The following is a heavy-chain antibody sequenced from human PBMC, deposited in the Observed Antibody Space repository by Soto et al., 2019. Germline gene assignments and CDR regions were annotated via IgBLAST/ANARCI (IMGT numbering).Heavy chain of an antibody. D-gene: IGHD3-22*01. CDR3: ARGKYYDSSGYYDAFDI. CDR2: IYYSGST. Sequence: SETLSLTCTVSGGSISSGGYYWSWIRQHPGKGLEWIGYIYYSGSTYYNPSLKSRVTISVDTSKNQFSLKLSSVTAADTAVYYCARGKYYDSSGYYDAFDIWGQGTMVTVS. J-gene: IGHJ3*02. CDR1: GGSISSGGYY. V-gene: IGHV4-31*03.